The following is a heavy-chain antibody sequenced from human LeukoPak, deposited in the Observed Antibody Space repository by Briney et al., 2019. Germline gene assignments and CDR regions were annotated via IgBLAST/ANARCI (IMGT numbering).Heavy chain of an antibody. V-gene: IGHV4-34*01. D-gene: IGHD2-15*01. CDR1: GGSFSGYY. Sequence: SETLSLTCAVYGGSFSGYYWSWIRQPPGKGLEWIGEINHSGSTNYNPSFKSRVTISVDTSKNQFSLKLSSVTAADTAVYYCASGGYYYYYGMDVWGQGTMVTVSS. CDR2: INHSGST. J-gene: IGHJ6*02. CDR3: ASGGYYYYYGMDV.